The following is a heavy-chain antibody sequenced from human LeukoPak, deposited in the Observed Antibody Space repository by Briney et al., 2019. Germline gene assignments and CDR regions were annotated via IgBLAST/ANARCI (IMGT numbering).Heavy chain of an antibody. D-gene: IGHD5-18*01. CDR3: ARSKGGITAMVFDY. Sequence: SETLSLTCAVYGGSFSGYYWSWIRQPPGKGLEWIGEINHSGSTNYNPSLKSRVTISVDTSKNQFSLKLSSVTAADTAVYYCARSKGGITAMVFDYWGQGTLVTVSS. CDR1: GGSFSGYY. V-gene: IGHV4-34*01. J-gene: IGHJ4*02. CDR2: INHSGST.